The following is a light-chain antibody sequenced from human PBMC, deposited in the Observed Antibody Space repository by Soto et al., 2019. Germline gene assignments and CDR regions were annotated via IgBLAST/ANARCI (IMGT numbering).Light chain of an antibody. V-gene: IGLV2-14*01. CDR2: EVS. J-gene: IGLJ3*02. CDR3: SSYTTTTAWV. Sequence: QSALTQPASVSGSPGQSITISFTGSSSDVGAYRYVSWFQQHPGRAPKLIIYEVSNRPSGVSDRFSGSKSGNTASLTISGLKAEDEADYHCSSYTTTTAWVFGGGTKVTVL. CDR1: SSDVGAYRY.